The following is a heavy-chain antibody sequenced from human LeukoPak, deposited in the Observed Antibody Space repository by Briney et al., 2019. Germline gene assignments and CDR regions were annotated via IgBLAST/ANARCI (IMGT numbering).Heavy chain of an antibody. V-gene: IGHV1-69*04. J-gene: IGHJ6*02. Sequence: SVKVSCKASVGTFSSYAISWVRQAPGQGLEWMGRIIPILGIANYAQKFQGRVTITADKSTSTAYMELSSLGSEDTAVYYCARGRYDSSGPLDGMDVWGQGTTVTVSS. CDR3: ARGRYDSSGPLDGMDV. CDR1: VGTFSSYA. D-gene: IGHD3-22*01. CDR2: IIPILGIA.